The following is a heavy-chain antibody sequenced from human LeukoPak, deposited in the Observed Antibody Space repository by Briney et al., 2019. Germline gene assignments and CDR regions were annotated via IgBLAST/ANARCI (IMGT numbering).Heavy chain of an antibody. D-gene: IGHD4-17*01. Sequence: PSETLSLTCAVYGGSFSGYYWRWIRQPPGKGLEWIGEINHSGSTNYNPSLKSRVAISVDTSKNQFSLKLSSVTAADTAVYYCARSPYGDYEKYYFDYWGQGTLVTVSS. CDR3: ARSPYGDYEKYYFDY. J-gene: IGHJ4*02. CDR2: INHSGST. V-gene: IGHV4-34*01. CDR1: GGSFSGYY.